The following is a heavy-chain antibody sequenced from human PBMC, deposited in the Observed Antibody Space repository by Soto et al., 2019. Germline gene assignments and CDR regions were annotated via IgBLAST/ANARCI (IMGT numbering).Heavy chain of an antibody. V-gene: IGHV1-18*01. CDR3: GKDRNGDYGGIDY. CDR2: ISVYNGNT. D-gene: IGHD4-17*01. J-gene: IGHJ4*02. CDR1: GYTFTSYG. Sequence: ASVKVSCKASGYTFTSYGITWVRQAPGQGLEWMGWISVYNGNTNYAQKLQGRLTMTTDTSTSTVYMELRSLRAEDTAVYYCGKDRNGDYGGIDYWGQGTMVTASS.